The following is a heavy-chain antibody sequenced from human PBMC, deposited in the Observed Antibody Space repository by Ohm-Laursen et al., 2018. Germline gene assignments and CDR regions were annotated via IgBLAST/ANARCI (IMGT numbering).Heavy chain of an antibody. D-gene: IGHD3-16*01. CDR2: ISGSGGST. J-gene: IGHJ6*02. CDR1: GFTFSSYA. CDR3: ARGSLNGLDV. Sequence: SLRLSCSASGFTFSSYAMSWVRQAPGKGLEWASAISGSGGSTYYADSVKGRFTISRDNSKNSLFLQMNSLGAEDTAVYYCARGSLNGLDVWGQGTTVTVSS. V-gene: IGHV3-23*01.